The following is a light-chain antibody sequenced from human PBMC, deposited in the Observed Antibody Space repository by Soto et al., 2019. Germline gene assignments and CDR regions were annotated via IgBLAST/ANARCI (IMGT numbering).Light chain of an antibody. CDR1: SSDVGAYNY. Sequence: QSALTQPASVSGCPGQSITISCTGTSSDVGAYNYVSWYQQYPGKAPKLMIYDVTNRPSGVSNRFSGSKSGNTASLTISGLQAEDEADYYCSSYTRSSTRVFGGGTKVTVL. V-gene: IGLV2-14*01. CDR2: DVT. J-gene: IGLJ2*01. CDR3: SSYTRSSTRV.